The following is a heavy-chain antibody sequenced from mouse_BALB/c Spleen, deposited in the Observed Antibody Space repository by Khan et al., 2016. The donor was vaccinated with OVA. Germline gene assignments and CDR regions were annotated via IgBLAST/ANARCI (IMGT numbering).Heavy chain of an antibody. V-gene: IGHV2-2*02. CDR1: GFSLTTYG. CDR2: IWRGGST. D-gene: IGHD2-4*01. Sequence: QVQLKESGPGLVQPSPSLSITCTVSGFSLTTYGVHWVRQSPGKGLEWLGVIWRGGSTDYNAPFISRLSISKDSSKSQVFFKMNSLQVNDTAIYYCARNYDYDEGLAYWGQGTLVTVSA. CDR3: ARNYDYDEGLAY. J-gene: IGHJ3*01.